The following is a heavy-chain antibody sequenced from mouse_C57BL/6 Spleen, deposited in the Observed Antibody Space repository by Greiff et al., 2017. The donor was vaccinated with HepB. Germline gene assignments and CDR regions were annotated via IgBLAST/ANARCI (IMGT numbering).Heavy chain of an antibody. CDR1: GYSITSGYD. Sequence: EVKVVESGPGMVKPSQSLSLTCTVTGYSITSGYDWHWIRHFPGNKLEWMGYISYSGSTNYNPSLKSRISITHDTSKNHFFLKLNSVTTEDTATYYCARANWDDAMDYWGQGTSVTVSS. D-gene: IGHD4-1*01. CDR3: ARANWDDAMDY. CDR2: ISYSGST. J-gene: IGHJ4*01. V-gene: IGHV3-1*01.